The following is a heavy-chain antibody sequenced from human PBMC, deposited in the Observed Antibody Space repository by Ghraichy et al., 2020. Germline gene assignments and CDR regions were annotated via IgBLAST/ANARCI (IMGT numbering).Heavy chain of an antibody. D-gene: IGHD2-15*01. Sequence: SVKVSCKASGGTFSSYAISWVRQAPGQGLEWMGGIIPIFGTANYAQKFQGRVTITADKSTSTAYMELSSLRSEDTAVYYCARGDCSGGSCYGEFDYWGQGTLVTVSS. CDR2: IIPIFGTA. CDR1: GGTFSSYA. J-gene: IGHJ4*02. V-gene: IGHV1-69*06. CDR3: ARGDCSGGSCYGEFDY.